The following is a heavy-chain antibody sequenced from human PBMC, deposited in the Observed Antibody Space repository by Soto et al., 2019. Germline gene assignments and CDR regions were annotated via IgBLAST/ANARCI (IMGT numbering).Heavy chain of an antibody. CDR2: ISGSGGRP. CDR1: GFTFSSYA. V-gene: IGHV3-23*01. D-gene: IGHD6-13*01. J-gene: IGHJ4*02. CDR3: AKDVNSRQRDGDYWDY. Sequence: EVQLLESGGGLVQPGGSLTLSCAASGFTFSSYAMSWFRQAPGKGLEWVSAISGSGGRPYYADSVKGRFTISRDNSKNSLDLQMNTLRAEHTAVYYCAKDVNSRQRDGDYWDYWGRGTLDTDSS.